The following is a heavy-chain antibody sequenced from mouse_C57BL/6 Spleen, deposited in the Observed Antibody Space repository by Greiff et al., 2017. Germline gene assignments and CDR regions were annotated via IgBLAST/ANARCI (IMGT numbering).Heavy chain of an antibody. CDR3: ARQGGHFDY. CDR2: ISSGGSYT. V-gene: IGHV5-6*01. CDR1: GFTFSSYG. J-gene: IGHJ2*01. Sequence: EVQLQQSGGDLVKPGGSLKLSCAASGFTFSSYGMSWVRQTPDKRLEWVATISSGGSYTYYPDSVKGRFTNSRDNAKNTLYLQMSSLKSEDTAMYYWARQGGHFDYWGQGTTLTVSS.